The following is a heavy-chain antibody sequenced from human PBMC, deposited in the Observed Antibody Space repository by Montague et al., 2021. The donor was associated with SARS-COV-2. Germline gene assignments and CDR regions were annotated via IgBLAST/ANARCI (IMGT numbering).Heavy chain of an antibody. J-gene: IGHJ6*03. CDR3: ARATEWRGYYYYYYMDV. V-gene: IGHV6-1*01. CDR2: TYYRSRWFN. D-gene: IGHD1-14*01. Sequence: CAISGDSVSSNSAAWNWIRQSPSRGLEWLGRTYYRSRWFNDYAVSIRSRITINPDTSKNQFSLQLNSVTPEDTAVYYCARATEWRGYYYYYYMDVWGKGTTGTVSS. CDR1: GDSVSSNSAA.